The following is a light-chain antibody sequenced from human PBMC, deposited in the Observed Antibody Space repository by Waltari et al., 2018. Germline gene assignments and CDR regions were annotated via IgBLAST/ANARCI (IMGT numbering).Light chain of an antibody. Sequence: EIVLTQSPATLSLSPGERATLSCRARQSVSSYLAWYQQKPGQAPRLLIYDASNRATGIPARFSGSGSVTDFTLTISSLEPEDFAVYYCQQRSNWLTFGGGTKVEIK. CDR3: QQRSNWLT. CDR1: QSVSSY. CDR2: DAS. J-gene: IGKJ4*01. V-gene: IGKV3-11*01.